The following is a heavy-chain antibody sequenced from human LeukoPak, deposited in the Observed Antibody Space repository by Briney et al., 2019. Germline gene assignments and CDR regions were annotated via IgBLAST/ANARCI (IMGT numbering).Heavy chain of an antibody. V-gene: IGHV4-59*08. D-gene: IGHD6-19*01. CDR1: GGSISSYY. J-gene: IGHJ4*02. Sequence: PSETLSLTCTASGGSISSYYCSWIRQPPGKGLEWIGYIYYSGSTNYNPSLKSRVTMSVDTSKNQFSLKLSSVTAADTAVYYCARHSSAMSVAGSSFWGQGTLVTVSS. CDR3: ARHSSAMSVAGSSF. CDR2: IYYSGST.